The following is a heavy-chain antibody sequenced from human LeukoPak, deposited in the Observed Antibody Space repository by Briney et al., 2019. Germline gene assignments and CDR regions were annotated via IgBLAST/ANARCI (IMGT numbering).Heavy chain of an antibody. D-gene: IGHD5-12*01. CDR2: IYYSGST. V-gene: IGHV4-59*12. CDR3: ARDLGYSGFDWAP. CDR1: GGSISSYY. J-gene: IGHJ5*02. Sequence: PSETLSLTCTVSGGSISSYYWSWVRQPPGKGLEWIGYIYYSGSTNYNPSLKSRVTISADTSKNQFSLKVSSVTAADAAVCYCARDLGYSGFDWAPWGQGTLVTVSS.